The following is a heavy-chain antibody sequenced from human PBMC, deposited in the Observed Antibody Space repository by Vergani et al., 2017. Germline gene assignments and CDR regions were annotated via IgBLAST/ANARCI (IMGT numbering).Heavy chain of an antibody. J-gene: IGHJ6*02. Sequence: QVQLVESGGGLVKPGGSLRLSCAASGFTFSDYYMSWIRQAPGKGLEWVSSISSSSSYIYYADSVKGRFTISRDNSKNTLYLQMGSLRAEDMAVYYCARGLDYYDFWSGLSHYYGMDVWGQGTTVTVSS. CDR1: GFTFSDYY. V-gene: IGHV3-11*06. D-gene: IGHD3-3*01. CDR2: ISSSSSYI. CDR3: ARGLDYYDFWSGLSHYYGMDV.